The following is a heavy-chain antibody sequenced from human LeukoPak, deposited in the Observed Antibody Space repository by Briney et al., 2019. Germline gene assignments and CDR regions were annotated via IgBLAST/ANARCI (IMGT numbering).Heavy chain of an antibody. Sequence: SETLSLTCAVYGGSFSGYSWSWIRQSPGKGLEWIGEINHSGSTNFNPSLKSRVTISVDTSKNLFSLKLSSVTAADTAVYYCARGSRLTGAFDIWGQGTMVTVSS. CDR2: INHSGST. CDR3: ARGSRLTGAFDI. V-gene: IGHV4-34*01. J-gene: IGHJ3*02. D-gene: IGHD3-9*01. CDR1: GGSFSGYS.